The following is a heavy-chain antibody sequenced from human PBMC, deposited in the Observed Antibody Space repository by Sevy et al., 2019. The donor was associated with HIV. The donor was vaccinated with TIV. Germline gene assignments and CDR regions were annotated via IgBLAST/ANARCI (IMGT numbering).Heavy chain of an antibody. CDR2: ISGSGGST. V-gene: IGHV3-23*01. J-gene: IGHJ6*03. Sequence: GGSLRLSCAASGFTFSSYAMSWVRQAPGKGLEWVSAISGSGGSTYYADSVKGPFTISRDNSKNTLYLQMNSLRAEDKAVYYCAKGGQWLRGADYYYYMDVWGKGTTVTVSS. CDR1: GFTFSSYA. CDR3: AKGGQWLRGADYYYYMDV. D-gene: IGHD6-19*01.